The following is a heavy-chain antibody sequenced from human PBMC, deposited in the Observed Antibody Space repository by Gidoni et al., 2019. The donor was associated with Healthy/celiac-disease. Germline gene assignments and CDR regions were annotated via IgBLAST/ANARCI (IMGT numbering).Heavy chain of an antibody. D-gene: IGHD2-2*01. Sequence: QVQLQESGPGLVKPSETLSLTCTVSGYSISRGYYWGWIRQPPGKGLEWIGSIYHSGSTYYNPYLKSRVTISVDTSKSQCSLKLSSVTAADTAVYYCARDQDCSSTSCYYYYYGMDVWGQGTTVTVSS. CDR1: GYSISRGYY. V-gene: IGHV4-38-2*02. J-gene: IGHJ6*02. CDR2: IYHSGST. CDR3: ARDQDCSSTSCYYYYYGMDV.